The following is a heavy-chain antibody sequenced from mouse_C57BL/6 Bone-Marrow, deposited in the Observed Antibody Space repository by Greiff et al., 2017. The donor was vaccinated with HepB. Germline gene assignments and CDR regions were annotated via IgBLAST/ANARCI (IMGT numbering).Heavy chain of an antibody. Sequence: EVMLVESGGGLVKPGGSLKLSCAASGFTFSSYAMSWVRQTPEKRLEWVATISDGGSYTYYPDNVKGRFTISRDNAKNNLYLQMSHLKSEDTAMYYCARDETMVSYYGSSPYAMDYWGQGTSVTVSS. CDR2: ISDGGSYT. CDR3: ARDETMVSYYGSSPYAMDY. J-gene: IGHJ4*01. V-gene: IGHV5-4*01. CDR1: GFTFSSYA. D-gene: IGHD1-1*01.